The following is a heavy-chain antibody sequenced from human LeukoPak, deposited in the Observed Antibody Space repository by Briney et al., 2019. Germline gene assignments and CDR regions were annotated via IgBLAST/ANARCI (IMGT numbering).Heavy chain of an antibody. Sequence: GGSLRLSCAASGFTFSTYGMHWVRQAPGKGLEWVAVIWYDGNNKYHADSVKGRFTISRDNSKNTLYLQMNSLRAEDTAVYFCARGSGTTVTLDYWGQGTLVTVSS. V-gene: IGHV3-33*01. D-gene: IGHD4-17*01. CDR2: IWYDGNNK. CDR3: ARGSGTTVTLDY. J-gene: IGHJ4*02. CDR1: GFTFSTYG.